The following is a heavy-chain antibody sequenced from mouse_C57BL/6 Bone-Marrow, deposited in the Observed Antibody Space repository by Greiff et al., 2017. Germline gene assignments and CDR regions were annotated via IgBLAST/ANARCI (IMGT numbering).Heavy chain of an antibody. CDR1: GYAFSSSW. CDR3: ARFGPITTVVATPDY. J-gene: IGHJ2*01. D-gene: IGHD1-1*01. Sequence: VQGVESGPELVKPGASVKISCKASGYAFSSSWMNWVKQRPGKGLEWIGRIYPGDGDTNYNGKFKGKATLTADKSSSTAYMQLSSLTSEDSAVYFCARFGPITTVVATPDYWGQGTTLTVSS. V-gene: IGHV1-82*01. CDR2: IYPGDGDT.